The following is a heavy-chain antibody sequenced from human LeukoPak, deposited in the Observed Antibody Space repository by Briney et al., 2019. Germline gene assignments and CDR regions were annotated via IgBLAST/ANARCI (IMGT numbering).Heavy chain of an antibody. Sequence: GGSLRLSCAASGFTFSSYSMNWVRQAPGKGLEWVSYISSSSSTIYYADSVKGRFTISRDNAKNPLYLQMNSLRAEDTAVYYCASRATVTTDRFWFDPWGQGTLVTVSS. D-gene: IGHD4-11*01. CDR3: ASRATVTTDRFWFDP. CDR1: GFTFSSYS. J-gene: IGHJ5*02. V-gene: IGHV3-48*01. CDR2: ISSSSSTI.